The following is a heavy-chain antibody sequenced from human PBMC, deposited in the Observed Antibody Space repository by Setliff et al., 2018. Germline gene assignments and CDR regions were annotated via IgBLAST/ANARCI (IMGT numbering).Heavy chain of an antibody. V-gene: IGHV5-51*01. Sequence: RGESLKISCKGSGYRFTSNWVAWVRQMPGKGLEWMGIVFPADSDTRYSPSFQGQVTMSADKSIRSAYLQWSSLKASDTAMYYCARSAWGSSGYYPYYFDYWGQGTLVTVSS. CDR1: GYRFTSNW. J-gene: IGHJ4*02. D-gene: IGHD3-22*01. CDR2: VFPADSDT. CDR3: ARSAWGSSGYYPYYFDY.